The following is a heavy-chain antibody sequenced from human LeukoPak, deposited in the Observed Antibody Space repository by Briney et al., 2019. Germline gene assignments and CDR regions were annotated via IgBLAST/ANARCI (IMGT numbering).Heavy chain of an antibody. Sequence: SETLSLTCTVSGGSISSGGYYWSWIRQHPGKGLEWIGYIYYSGSTYYNPSLKSRVTISVDTSKNQFSLKLSSVTAADTAVYYCASRWKQGYDFWSGYPFDYWGQGTLVTVSS. J-gene: IGHJ4*02. D-gene: IGHD3-3*01. CDR1: GGSISSGGYY. V-gene: IGHV4-31*03. CDR3: ASRWKQGYDFWSGYPFDY. CDR2: IYYSGST.